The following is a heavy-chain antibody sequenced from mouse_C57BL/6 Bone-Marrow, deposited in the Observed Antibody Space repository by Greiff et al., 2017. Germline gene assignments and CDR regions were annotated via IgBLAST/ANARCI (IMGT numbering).Heavy chain of an antibody. J-gene: IGHJ3*01. Sequence: VQLQQSGPELVKPGASVKISCKASGYAFSSSWMNWVKQRPGKGLEWIGRIYPGDGDTNYNGKFKGKDTLTADNSASTAYMQLCSLTSEDSSVFCCARRGIYNHFAYWGQGTLVTVSA. V-gene: IGHV1-82*01. D-gene: IGHD1-3*01. CDR2: IYPGDGDT. CDR1: GYAFSSSW. CDR3: ARRGIYNHFAY.